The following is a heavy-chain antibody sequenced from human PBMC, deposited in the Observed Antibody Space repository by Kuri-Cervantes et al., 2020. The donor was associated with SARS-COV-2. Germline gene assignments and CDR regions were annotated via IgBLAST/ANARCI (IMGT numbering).Heavy chain of an antibody. V-gene: IGHV3-33*06. CDR1: GFSFSSYA. J-gene: IGHJ3*02. CDR2: IWYDGSNK. CDR3: AKPDAFDI. Sequence: GGSLRLSCAASGFSFSSYAMHWVRQAPGKGLEWVALIWYDGSNKNYADSVKGRFIISRDNSKNTVYLQMNSLRAEDTAVYYCAKPDAFDIWGQGTMVTVSS.